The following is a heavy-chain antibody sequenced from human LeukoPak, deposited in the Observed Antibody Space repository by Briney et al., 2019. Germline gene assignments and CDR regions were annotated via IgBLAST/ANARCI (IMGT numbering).Heavy chain of an antibody. Sequence: GGSLRLSCAASGFTFSSYGMHWVRQAPGKGLEWVAVISYDGSNKYYADSVKGRFTISRDNSKNTLYLQMNSLRAEDTAVYYCARGQGGVVPAAILENWFDPWGQGTLVTVSS. CDR3: ARGQGGVVPAAILENWFDP. D-gene: IGHD2-2*02. J-gene: IGHJ5*02. CDR2: ISYDGSNK. CDR1: GFTFSSYG. V-gene: IGHV3-30*03.